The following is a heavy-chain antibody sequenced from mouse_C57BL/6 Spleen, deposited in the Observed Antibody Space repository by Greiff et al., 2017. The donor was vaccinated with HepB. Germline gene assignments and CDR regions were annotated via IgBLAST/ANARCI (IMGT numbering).Heavy chain of an antibody. D-gene: IGHD1-1*01. J-gene: IGHJ4*01. Sequence: QVQLQQPGAELVMPGASVKLSCKASGYTFTSYWMHWVKQRPGQGLEWIGGIDPSDSDTNYNQKFKGKATLTVDKSSSTAYMQLSSLTSEDSAVYYCATITTVVARAMDDWGQGASVTVAS. CDR1: GYTFTSYW. CDR3: ATITTVVARAMDD. V-gene: IGHV1-74*01. CDR2: IDPSDSDT.